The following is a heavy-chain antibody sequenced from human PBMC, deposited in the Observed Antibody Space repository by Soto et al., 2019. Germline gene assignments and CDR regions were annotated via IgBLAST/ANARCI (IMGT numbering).Heavy chain of an antibody. CDR1: GDAFSSFA. CDR3: ARIAAAGTY. D-gene: IGHD6-13*01. J-gene: IGHJ4*02. CDR2: IIPIFGTA. V-gene: IGHV1-69*01. Sequence: VIVSCPASGDAFSSFAITSVRQAPGQGLEWMGGIIPIFGTANYAQKFQGRVTITADESTSTAYMELSSLRSEDTAVYYCARIAAAGTYWGQGTLVTVSS.